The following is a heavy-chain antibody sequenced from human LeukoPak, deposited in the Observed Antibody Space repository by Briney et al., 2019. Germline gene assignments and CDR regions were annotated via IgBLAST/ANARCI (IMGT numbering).Heavy chain of an antibody. CDR2: IIPIFGTA. D-gene: IGHD2-15*01. Sequence: SVKVSCKASGGTFSSYAISWVRQAPGQGLEWMGGIIPIFGTANYAQKFQGRVTITADESTSTAYMELSSLRSEDTAVYYCATTHSASRTGIFDNWGQGTLVTVSS. J-gene: IGHJ4*02. CDR1: GGTFSSYA. V-gene: IGHV1-69*13. CDR3: ATTHSASRTGIFDN.